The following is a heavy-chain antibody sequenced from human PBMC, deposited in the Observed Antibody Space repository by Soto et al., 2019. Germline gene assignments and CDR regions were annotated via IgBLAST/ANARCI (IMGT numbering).Heavy chain of an antibody. CDR2: ISYDGNNK. CDR1: GFIFSTYG. Sequence: GGSLRLSCAASGFIFSTYGMHWVRQAPGKGLEWLSVISYDGNNKYYADSVKGRFTISRDNSKNTLWLQMDSLRTEDTAVYYCAKDLLLTTITTVGDWGQGTLFTVS. V-gene: IGHV3-30*18. J-gene: IGHJ4*02. CDR3: AKDLLLTTITTVGD. D-gene: IGHD4-17*01.